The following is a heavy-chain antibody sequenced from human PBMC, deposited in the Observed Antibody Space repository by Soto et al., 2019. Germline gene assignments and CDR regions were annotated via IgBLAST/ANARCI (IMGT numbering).Heavy chain of an antibody. V-gene: IGHV4-59*08. CDR3: ARLACAGDCYSDY. CDR1: GGSIRSFY. J-gene: IGHJ4*02. CDR2: IYYSGST. D-gene: IGHD2-21*01. Sequence: SETLSLTCTVSGGSIRSFYWSWIRQPPGKGLEWIGYIYYSGSTNYNPSLKSRVTISGDTSKNQFSLKRTSVTAADTAVYYCARLACAGDCYSDYWGQGTLVTVSS.